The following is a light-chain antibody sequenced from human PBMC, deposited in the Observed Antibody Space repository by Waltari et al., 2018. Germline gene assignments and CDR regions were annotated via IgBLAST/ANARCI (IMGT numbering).Light chain of an antibody. CDR1: QSVGLN. J-gene: IGKJ1*01. V-gene: IGKV3-15*01. CDR2: TAS. CDR3: HQYNNWPPGGT. Sequence: EIVMTQSPAALSVSPGEISTLPCRASQSVGLNLAWYHQKPGQAPRLLISTASTRATGIPARFSGSGSGTEFTLTINSLQSEDSAIYYCHQYNNWPPGGTFGQGTKVELK.